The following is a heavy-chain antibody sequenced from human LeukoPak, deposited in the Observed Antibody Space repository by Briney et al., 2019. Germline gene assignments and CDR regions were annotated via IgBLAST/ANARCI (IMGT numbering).Heavy chain of an antibody. J-gene: IGHJ4*02. CDR1: GYTFTNYG. V-gene: IGHV1-18*01. CDR3: ARGAGYDYVWKSYRYYDF. Sequence: ASVKVSCKASGYTFTNYGVSWVRQAPGQGLEWMGWITVGNGNTHYAQNFQGRVTMTTDTSTSTVYMELRSLRSDDTAVYYCARGAGYDYVWKSYRYYDFWGQGTLVTVSS. CDR2: ITVGNGNT. D-gene: IGHD3-16*02.